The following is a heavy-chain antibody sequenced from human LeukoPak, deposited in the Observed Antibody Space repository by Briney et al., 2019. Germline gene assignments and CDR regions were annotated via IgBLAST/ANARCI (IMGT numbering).Heavy chain of an antibody. CDR1: GGSFSGYY. Sequence: PSETLSLTCAVYGGSFSGYYWSWIRQPPGKGLEWIGEINHSGSTNYNPSLKSRVTISVDTSKNQFSLKLSSVTAADTAVYYCARGASSDYWGQGTPVTVSS. J-gene: IGHJ4*02. CDR3: ARGASSDY. V-gene: IGHV4-34*01. CDR2: INHSGST. D-gene: IGHD2-2*01.